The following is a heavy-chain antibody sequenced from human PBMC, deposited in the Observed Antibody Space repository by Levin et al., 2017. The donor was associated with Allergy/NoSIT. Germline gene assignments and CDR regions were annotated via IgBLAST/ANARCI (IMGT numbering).Heavy chain of an antibody. CDR1: GYTFTGYY. V-gene: IGHV1-2*02. CDR3: ARDGGDIVATSHQADY. D-gene: IGHD5-12*01. Sequence: ASVKVSCKASGYTFTGYYMHWVRQAPGQGLEWMGWINPNSGGTNYAQKFQGRVTMTRDTSISTAYMELSRLRSDDTAVYYCARDGGDIVATSHQADYWGQGTLVTVSS. J-gene: IGHJ4*02. CDR2: INPNSGGT.